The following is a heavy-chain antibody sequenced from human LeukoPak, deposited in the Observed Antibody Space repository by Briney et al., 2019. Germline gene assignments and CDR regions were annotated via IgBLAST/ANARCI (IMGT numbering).Heavy chain of an antibody. V-gene: IGHV3-66*01. J-gene: IGHJ4*02. CDR3: ARGWSSSSYFGY. CDR1: GITVSANY. D-gene: IGHD6-6*01. CDR2: ISSGGST. Sequence: GGSLRLSCAASGITVSANYWNWVRQAPGKGLEWASVISSGGSTSYADSVKGRFTTSRDNSKNTLYLQMNSLRAEDTAVYYCARGWSSSSYFGYWGQGTLVTVSS.